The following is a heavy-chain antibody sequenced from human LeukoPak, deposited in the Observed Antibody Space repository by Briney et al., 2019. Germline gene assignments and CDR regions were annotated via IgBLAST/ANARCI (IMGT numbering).Heavy chain of an antibody. CDR2: IRPDGSQK. V-gene: IGHV3-7*03. CDR3: ARDFQPRYCSSSSCSPA. Sequence: RPGGSLRLSCAASGFTFRNYWMSWVRQAPGEGLEWVANIRPDGSQKYYVDSARGRFTISRDNAKSSLYLQMGSLRPEDTATYYCARDFQPRYCSSSSCSPAWGQGTTVTVSS. CDR1: GFTFRNYW. J-gene: IGHJ6*02. D-gene: IGHD2-2*01.